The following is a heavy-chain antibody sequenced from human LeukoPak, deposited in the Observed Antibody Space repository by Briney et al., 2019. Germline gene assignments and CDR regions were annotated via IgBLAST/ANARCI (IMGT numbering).Heavy chain of an antibody. Sequence: SQTLSLTCAVSGGSISSGGYSWSWIRQPPGKGLEWIGYIYHSGSTYYNPSLKSRVTISVDRSKNQFSLKLSSVTAADTAVYYCASSGDYSNYVSLDYWGQGTLVTVSS. CDR3: ASSGDYSNYVSLDY. V-gene: IGHV4-30-2*01. CDR2: IYHSGST. D-gene: IGHD4-11*01. J-gene: IGHJ4*02. CDR1: GGSISSGGYS.